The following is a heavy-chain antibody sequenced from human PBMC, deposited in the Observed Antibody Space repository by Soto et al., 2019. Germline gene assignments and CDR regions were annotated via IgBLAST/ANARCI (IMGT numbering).Heavy chain of an antibody. Sequence: GGSLRLSCAASGFTFSSYDMHWVRQATGKGLEWVSAIGTAGDTYYPGSVKGRFTISRENAKNSLYLQMNSLRAGDTAVYYCARGYCSGGSCYSVASMDYWGQGTLVTVSS. V-gene: IGHV3-13*01. CDR3: ARGYCSGGSCYSVASMDY. CDR1: GFTFSSYD. D-gene: IGHD2-15*01. J-gene: IGHJ4*02. CDR2: IGTAGDT.